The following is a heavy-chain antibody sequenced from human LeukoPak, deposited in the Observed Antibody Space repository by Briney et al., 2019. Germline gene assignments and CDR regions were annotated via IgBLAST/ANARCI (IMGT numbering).Heavy chain of an antibody. Sequence: GGSLRLSCAASGFTFDDYAMPWVRQAPGKGLEWVSGISWNSGSIGYADSVKGRFTISRDNAKNSLYLQMNSLRAEDTALYYCAKDKEGIAVAGDAFDIWGQGTMVAVSS. CDR2: ISWNSGSI. D-gene: IGHD6-19*01. V-gene: IGHV3-9*01. CDR1: GFTFDDYA. J-gene: IGHJ3*02. CDR3: AKDKEGIAVAGDAFDI.